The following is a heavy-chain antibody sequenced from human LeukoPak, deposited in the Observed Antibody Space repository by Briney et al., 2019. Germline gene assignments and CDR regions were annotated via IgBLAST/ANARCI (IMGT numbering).Heavy chain of an antibody. J-gene: IGHJ4*02. V-gene: IGHV3-74*01. CDR1: GFTFSNYW. CDR3: AGAYSAYDPFDY. D-gene: IGHD5-12*01. CDR2: LNADGNSI. Sequence: PGGSLRLSCAASGFTFSNYWMHWVRHAPGKGLVWVSRLNADGNSITYADSVRGRFTISRDNAKNTVHLQMNSLRVEDTAIYFCAGAYSAYDPFDYWGQGILVTVSS.